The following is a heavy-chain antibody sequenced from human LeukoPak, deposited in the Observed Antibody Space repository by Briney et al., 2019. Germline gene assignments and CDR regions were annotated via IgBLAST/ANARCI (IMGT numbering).Heavy chain of an antibody. D-gene: IGHD6-13*01. V-gene: IGHV4-59*01. J-gene: IGHJ6*02. CDR1: GGSISSYY. Sequence: SETLSLTCTVSGGSISSYYWSWIRQPPGKGLEWIGYIYYSGSTNYNPSLKSRVTISVDTSKNQFSLKVSSVTAADAAVYYCARIAPGGLYYGMDVWGQGTTVTVSS. CDR3: ARIAPGGLYYGMDV. CDR2: IYYSGST.